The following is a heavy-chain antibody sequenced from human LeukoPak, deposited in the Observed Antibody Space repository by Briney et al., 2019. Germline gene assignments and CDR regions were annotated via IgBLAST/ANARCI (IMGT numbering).Heavy chain of an antibody. CDR3: ARSWSGDGSGSYYNPDY. CDR2: TSAYNGNT. CDR1: GYTFTSYG. J-gene: IGHJ4*02. Sequence: ASVKVSCKASGYTFTSYGISWVRQAPGQGLEWMGWTSAYNGNTNYAQKLQGRVTMTTDTSTSTAYMELRSLRSDDTAVYYCARSWSGDGSGSYYNPDYWGQGTLVTVSS. D-gene: IGHD3-10*01. V-gene: IGHV1-18*04.